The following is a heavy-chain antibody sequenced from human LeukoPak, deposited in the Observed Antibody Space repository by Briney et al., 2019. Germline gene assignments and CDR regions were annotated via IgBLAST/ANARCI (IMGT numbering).Heavy chain of an antibody. CDR3: ARADDYGDLHDAFDI. J-gene: IGHJ3*02. CDR1: GFTFSSYS. V-gene: IGHV3-48*02. D-gene: IGHD4-17*01. Sequence: GGSLRLSCAASGFTFSSYSMNWVRQAPGKGLGWVSYISSSSSTIYYADSVKGRFTISRGNAKNSLYLQMNSLRDEDTAVYYCARADDYGDLHDAFDIWGQGTMVTVSS. CDR2: ISSSSSTI.